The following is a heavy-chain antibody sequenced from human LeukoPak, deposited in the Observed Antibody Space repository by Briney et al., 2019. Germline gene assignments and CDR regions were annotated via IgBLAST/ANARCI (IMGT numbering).Heavy chain of an antibody. J-gene: IGHJ4*02. CDR2: IGGSGVRT. V-gene: IGHV3-23*01. Sequence: GGSLRLSCSASGFTFTTYGMNWVRQAPGKGLEWVSGIGGSGVRTYYADSVKGRFTISRDNAKSSVYLQLNSLRADDTAIYYCAKDIPGGGDDYWGQGTLVTVSS. CDR3: AKDIPGGGDDY. D-gene: IGHD2-21*02. CDR1: GFTFTTYG.